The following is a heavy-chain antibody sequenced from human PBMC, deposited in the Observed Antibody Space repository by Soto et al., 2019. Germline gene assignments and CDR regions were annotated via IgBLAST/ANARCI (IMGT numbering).Heavy chain of an antibody. CDR1: GFSFTSYW. Sequence: EVQLVESGGGLVQPGGSLRVSCAASGFSFTSYWMSWVRQAPGKGLEWVANIKEDGNAKYYLDSVKGRFTISRDNAKNSLYLQMSSLRAEDTAVYYCAREDFYRFDYWGQGNLVTVSS. J-gene: IGHJ4*02. CDR3: AREDFYRFDY. CDR2: IKEDGNAK. V-gene: IGHV3-7*01.